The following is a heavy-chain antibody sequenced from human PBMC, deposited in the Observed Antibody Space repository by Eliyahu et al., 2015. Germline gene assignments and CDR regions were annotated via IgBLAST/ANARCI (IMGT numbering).Heavy chain of an antibody. CDR1: GFTFGDYW. CDR3: ARGRVVDY. J-gene: IGHJ4*02. D-gene: IGHD2-2*01. CDR2: IKQDGSEK. V-gene: IGHV3-7*01. Sequence: EVQLVESGGGLVQPGGSLTLSCAASGFTFGDYWMSWVRQAPGKGLEWVANIKQDGSEKYDLDSVKGRFTISRDNAKNSLYLQMNSLRAEDTAVYYCARGRVVDYWGQGTLVTVSS.